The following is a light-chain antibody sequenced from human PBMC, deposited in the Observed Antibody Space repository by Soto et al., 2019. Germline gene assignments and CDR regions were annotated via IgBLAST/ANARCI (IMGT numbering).Light chain of an antibody. CDR2: DAS. J-gene: IGKJ1*01. CDR3: QQSYSIPQT. Sequence: DIPMTQSPSSLSASVGDRVTITCRASQSVTDYLNWYQQKPGNAPKLLIYDASSLQSGVPSRFSGSGSGTDFTLTINSLQPEDFATYFCQQSYSIPQTFGQGTKVEIK. V-gene: IGKV1-39*01. CDR1: QSVTDY.